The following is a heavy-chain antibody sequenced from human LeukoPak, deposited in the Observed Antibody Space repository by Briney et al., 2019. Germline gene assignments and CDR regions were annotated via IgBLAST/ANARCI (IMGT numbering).Heavy chain of an antibody. J-gene: IGHJ4*02. V-gene: IGHV1-2*02. Sequence: GASVKVSCKASGYTFTGYYKHWVRQAPGQGLEWMGWINPNSGGTNYAQKFQGRVTMTRDTSISTAYMGLSRLRSDDTAVYYCARDGTDGSYYDYWGQGTLVTVSS. CDR3: ARDGTDGSYYDY. D-gene: IGHD1-1*01. CDR1: GYTFTGYY. CDR2: INPNSGGT.